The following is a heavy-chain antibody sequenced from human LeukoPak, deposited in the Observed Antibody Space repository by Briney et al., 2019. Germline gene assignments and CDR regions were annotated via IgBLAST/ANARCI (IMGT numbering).Heavy chain of an antibody. V-gene: IGHV3-33*01. J-gene: IGHJ6*02. D-gene: IGHD1-26*01. CDR3: ARDNGYSGSHLQIYYYYYGMDV. CDR2: IWYDGSNK. CDR1: GFTFSSYG. Sequence: GRSLRLSCAASGFTFSSYGMHWVRQAPGKGLEWVAVIWYDGSNKYYADSVKGRFTISRDNSKNTLYLQMNSLRAEDTAVYYCARDNGYSGSHLQIYYYYYGMDVWGQGTTVTVSS.